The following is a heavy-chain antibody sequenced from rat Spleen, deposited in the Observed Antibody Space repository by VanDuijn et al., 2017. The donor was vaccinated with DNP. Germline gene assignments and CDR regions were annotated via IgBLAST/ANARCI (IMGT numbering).Heavy chain of an antibody. J-gene: IGHJ2*01. CDR1: GFTFTDYH. CDR2: IFHDGSST. V-gene: IGHV5-7*01. D-gene: IGHD5-1*01. CDR3: ARRGGADY. Sequence: EVQLVESGGGLVQPGRSLKLSCTASGFTFTDYHMAWVRQAPKKGLEWVATIFHDGSSTYYRDSVKGRFTISRDNAKSTLYLQMDSLRSEDTATYYWARRGGADYWGQGVMVTVSS.